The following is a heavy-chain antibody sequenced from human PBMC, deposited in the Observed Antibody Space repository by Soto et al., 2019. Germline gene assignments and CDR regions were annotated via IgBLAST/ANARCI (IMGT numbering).Heavy chain of an antibody. CDR1: GYIFTSYY. CDR3: AKSKTWYDGGSRFFDY. Sequence: SVKVSCKASGYIFTSYYMHWVRQAPGQGLEWMGIINPSGGSTSYSQKFQGRVTMTRDTSTGTVYMELSSLRSEDTAVYYCAKSKTWYDGGSRFFDYWGQGTLVTVSS. V-gene: IGHV1-46*01. CDR2: INPSGGST. J-gene: IGHJ4*02. D-gene: IGHD1-1*01.